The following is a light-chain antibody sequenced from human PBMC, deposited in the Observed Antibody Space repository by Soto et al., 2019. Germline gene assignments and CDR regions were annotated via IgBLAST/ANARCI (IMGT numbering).Light chain of an antibody. J-gene: IGLJ2*01. Sequence: QSVLTQPPSVSAAPGQKVTISCSGSSANIGSNYVSWYQHLPGTAPKLVIYDSDRRPSEIPDRFSGSKSGTSATLDITGLQTGDDADYYCGAWDGSLSVVLFGGGTTLTVL. V-gene: IGLV1-51*01. CDR2: DSD. CDR3: GAWDGSLSVVL. CDR1: SANIGSNY.